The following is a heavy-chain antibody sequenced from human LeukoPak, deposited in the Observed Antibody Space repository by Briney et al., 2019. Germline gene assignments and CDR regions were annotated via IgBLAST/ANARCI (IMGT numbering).Heavy chain of an antibody. CDR2: INHSGST. D-gene: IGHD3-10*01. CDR1: GGSFSGYY. Sequence: PSETLSLTCAVYGGSFSGYYWSWIRQPPGKGLEWIGEINHSGSTNYNPSLKSRVTISVDTSKNQFSLKLSSVTAADTAVYYCARVLAFLGSSQSAFDIWGQGTMVTVSS. CDR3: ARVLAFLGSSQSAFDI. V-gene: IGHV4-34*01. J-gene: IGHJ3*02.